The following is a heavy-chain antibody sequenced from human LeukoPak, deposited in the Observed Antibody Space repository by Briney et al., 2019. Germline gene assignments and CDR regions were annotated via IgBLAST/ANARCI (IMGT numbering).Heavy chain of an antibody. CDR1: GFTFSSYW. CDR2: INSDGSST. V-gene: IGHV3-74*01. D-gene: IGHD3-3*01. J-gene: IGHJ3*02. CDR3: ATSTIFGVVIIPEAFDI. Sequence: GGSLLLSCAASGFTFSSYWMHWVRQAPGKGLVWVSRINSDGSSTSYADSVKGRFTISRDNAKNTLYLQMNSLRAEDTAVYYCATSTIFGVVIIPEAFDIWGQGTMVTVSS.